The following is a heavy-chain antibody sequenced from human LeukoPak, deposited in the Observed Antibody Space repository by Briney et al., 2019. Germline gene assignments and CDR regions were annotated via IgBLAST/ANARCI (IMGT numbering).Heavy chain of an antibody. CDR1: GFTFSNYG. J-gene: IGHJ4*02. CDR2: IWRDGNNK. CDR3: ANNSDY. Sequence: PGGSLRLSCAASGFTFSNYGMHWVRQAPGKGLEWVAVIWRDGNNKYYADSVKGRFTISRDNSKNTLYLQMNSLRAEDTAVYYCANNSDYWGQGTLVTVSS. V-gene: IGHV3-33*06.